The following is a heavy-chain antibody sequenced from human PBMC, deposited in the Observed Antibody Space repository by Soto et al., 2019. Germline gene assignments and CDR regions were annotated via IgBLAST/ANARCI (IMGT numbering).Heavy chain of an antibody. CDR1: GFTVSSNY. J-gene: IGHJ6*03. CDR2: IYSGGST. Sequence: GGSLRLSCAASGFTVSSNYMSWVRQAPGKGLEWVSVIYSGGSTYYADSVKGRFTISRHNSKNTLYLQMNGLRAEDTAVYYCARYSSSSPLMDYYYYYMDVWGKGTTVTVSS. D-gene: IGHD6-6*01. CDR3: ARYSSSSPLMDYYYYYMDV. V-gene: IGHV3-53*04.